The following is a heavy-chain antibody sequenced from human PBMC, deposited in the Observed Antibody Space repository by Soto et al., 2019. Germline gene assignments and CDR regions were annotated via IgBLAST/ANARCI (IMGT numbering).Heavy chain of an antibody. CDR1: GFSLTTSGVG. D-gene: IGHD3-3*01. CDR3: AHRILRTVFGLVTTTAIYFDF. J-gene: IGHJ4*02. Sequence: QITLNESGPTVVKPAETLTLTCTFSGFSLTTSGVGVGWIRQSPGKAPEWLALIYWDDDKRYSASLKIRLTFTKDTSKNQVVLTMASVDPADTATYYGAHRILRTVFGLVTTTAIYFDFWGQGTPVVVSS. CDR2: IYWDDDK. V-gene: IGHV2-5*02.